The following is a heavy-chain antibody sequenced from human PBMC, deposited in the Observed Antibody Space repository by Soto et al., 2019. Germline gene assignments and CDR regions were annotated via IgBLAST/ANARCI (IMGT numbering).Heavy chain of an antibody. D-gene: IGHD1-26*01. Sequence: VQLVESGGGLVQPGRSLRLSCAASGFTFDDYAMHWVRQAPGKGLERVSGISWNSGSIGYADSVKGRFTISRDNAKNSLYLQMNSLRAEDTALYYCAKDRSGSYMDWGQGTLVTVSS. CDR3: AKDRSGSYMD. CDR2: ISWNSGSI. CDR1: GFTFDDYA. V-gene: IGHV3-9*01. J-gene: IGHJ4*02.